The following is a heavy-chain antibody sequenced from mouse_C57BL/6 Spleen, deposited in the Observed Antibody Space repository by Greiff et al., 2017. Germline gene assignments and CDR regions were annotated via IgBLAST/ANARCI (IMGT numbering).Heavy chain of an antibody. CDR1: GYTFTNYW. V-gene: IGHV1-63*01. J-gene: IGHJ4*01. Sequence: QVQLKESGAELVRPGTSVKMSCKASGYTFTNYWIGWAKQRPGHGLEWIGDIYPGGGYTNYNEKFKGKATLTADKSSSTAYMQFSSLTSEDSAIYYCARRDSSGHDYYAMDDWGQGTSVTVSS. D-gene: IGHD3-2*02. CDR2: IYPGGGYT. CDR3: ARRDSSGHDYYAMDD.